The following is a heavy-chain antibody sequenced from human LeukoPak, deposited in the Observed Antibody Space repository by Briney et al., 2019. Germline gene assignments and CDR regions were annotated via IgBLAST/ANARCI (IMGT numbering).Heavy chain of an antibody. D-gene: IGHD3-22*01. CDR1: GHTFTGYF. J-gene: IGHJ4*02. Sequence: ASVKVSCKASGHTFTGYFMHWVRQAPGHGLEWMGWINPNSGGTNSSQTFQGRVTMTRDTSISTAYMELSRLRSDDTAVYYCARTYDSSGPYYFDYWGQGTRVTVSS. CDR2: INPNSGGT. CDR3: ARTYDSSGPYYFDY. V-gene: IGHV1-2*02.